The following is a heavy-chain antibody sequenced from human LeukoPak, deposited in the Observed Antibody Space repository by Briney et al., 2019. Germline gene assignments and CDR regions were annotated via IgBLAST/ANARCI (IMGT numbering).Heavy chain of an antibody. V-gene: IGHV3-74*03. D-gene: IGHD3-10*01. CDR2: INKDATIT. CDR3: ARSGIGRAFDI. CDR1: GFTFSSFW. J-gene: IGHJ3*02. Sequence: PGGSLRLSCAASGFTFSSFWMHWVRQGPGKGLEWVSRINKDATITTYADSVKGRFTVSRDNVKNMVYLDMNGLRGDDTAVYYCARSGIGRAFDIWGQGATVTVSS.